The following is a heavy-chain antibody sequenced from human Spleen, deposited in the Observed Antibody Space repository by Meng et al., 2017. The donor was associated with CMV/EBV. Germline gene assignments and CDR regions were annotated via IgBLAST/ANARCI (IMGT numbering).Heavy chain of an antibody. J-gene: IGHJ4*02. CDR3: ARDLWGSEDY. D-gene: IGHD7-27*01. Sequence: GGSLRLSCLASGFTCSSHGMSWVRQAPGKGLEWVATIERDGSAQHYVDSVRGRFIISRDDAKNSLYLQMNSLRAGDTAVYHCARDLWGSEDYWGQGSLVTVSS. CDR2: IERDGSAQ. V-gene: IGHV3-7*01. CDR1: GFTCSSHG.